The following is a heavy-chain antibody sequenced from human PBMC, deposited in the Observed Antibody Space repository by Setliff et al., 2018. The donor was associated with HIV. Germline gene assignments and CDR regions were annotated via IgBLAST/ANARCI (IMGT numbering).Heavy chain of an antibody. CDR2: VHHSGST. J-gene: IGHJ5*02. CDR3: ASAGPYCGDDCPYNWLTP. CDR1: GGSFSDYY. Sequence: SETLSLTCAVYGGSFSDYYWSWIRQPPGKGLEWIGYVHHSGSTKYNASLRSRVTMSVDTSKNLFPLTLRSVTAADTAVYYCASAGPYCGDDCPYNWLTPWGQGTLVTVSS. V-gene: IGHV4-34*01. D-gene: IGHD2-21*02.